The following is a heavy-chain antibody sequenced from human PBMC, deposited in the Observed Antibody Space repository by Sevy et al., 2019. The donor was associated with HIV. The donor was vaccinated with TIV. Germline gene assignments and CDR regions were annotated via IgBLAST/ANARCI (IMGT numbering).Heavy chain of an antibody. Sequence: QLRGSLRLSCAASGFTFNFHGMHWVRQAPGKGLEWVAFIWHDGSNKYMADSVKGRFTISRDNSKNTLFLQMNSLTVEDTAVYYCARETDNSARWLDPWGQGTLVTVSS. CDR1: GFTFNFHG. CDR3: ARETDNSARWLDP. CDR2: IWHDGSNK. D-gene: IGHD4-4*01. V-gene: IGHV3-30*02. J-gene: IGHJ5*02.